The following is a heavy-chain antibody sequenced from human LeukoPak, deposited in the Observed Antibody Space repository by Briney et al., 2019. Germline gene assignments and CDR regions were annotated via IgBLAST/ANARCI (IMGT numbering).Heavy chain of an antibody. CDR2: INHSGST. V-gene: IGHV4-34*01. CDR3: ARLYSGSYIY. CDR1: GGSFSGYY. D-gene: IGHD1-26*01. Sequence: SETLSLTCAVYGGSFSGYYWSWIRQPPGKGLEWIGEINHSGSTNYNPSLKSRVTMSVDTSKNQFSLKLSSVTAADTAVYYCARLYSGSYIYWGQGTLVTVSS. J-gene: IGHJ4*02.